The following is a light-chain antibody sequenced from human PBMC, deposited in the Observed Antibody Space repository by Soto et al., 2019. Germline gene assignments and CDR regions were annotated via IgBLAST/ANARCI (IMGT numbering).Light chain of an antibody. J-gene: IGKJ1*01. CDR1: LSVSTY. V-gene: IGKV1-39*01. Sequence: DIQMTQSPSSLSASVGDRVTITCRASLSVSTYLNWYQQKPGKAPKVLVFAASSLQSGVPSRFSGSGSGTDFTLTINNLQPADLATYYCQQSYSTPLPFGQGTKVEIK. CDR3: QQSYSTPLP. CDR2: AAS.